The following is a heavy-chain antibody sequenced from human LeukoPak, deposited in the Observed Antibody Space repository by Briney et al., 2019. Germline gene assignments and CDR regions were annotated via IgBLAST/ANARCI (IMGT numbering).Heavy chain of an antibody. J-gene: IGHJ6*02. CDR3: ARGLRDRYGMDV. Sequence: GGSLRLSCAASGFTFDDYAMHWVRHAPGKGLEWVSRIHRDGNNINYADFVQGRFTVSRDNAKNTLYLQMHSLRVEDTAMYYCARGLRDRYGMDVWGQGTTVTVSS. V-gene: IGHV3-74*01. CDR1: GFTFDDYA. CDR2: IHRDGNNI.